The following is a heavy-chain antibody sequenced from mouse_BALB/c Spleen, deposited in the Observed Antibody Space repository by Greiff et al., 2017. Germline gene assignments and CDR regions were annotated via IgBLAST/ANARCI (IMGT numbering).Heavy chain of an antibody. J-gene: IGHJ3*01. V-gene: IGHV1S137*01. D-gene: IGHD1-1*01. Sequence: QVQLQQSGAELVRPGVSVKISCKGSGYTFTDYAMHWVKQSHAKSLEWIGVISTYYGDASYNQKFKGKATMTVDKSSNTAYMQLSSLTSEDSAVYYCARKEPLGYGSSQAWFAYWGQGTLVTVSA. CDR2: ISTYYGDA. CDR1: GYTFTDYA. CDR3: ARKEPLGYGSSQAWFAY.